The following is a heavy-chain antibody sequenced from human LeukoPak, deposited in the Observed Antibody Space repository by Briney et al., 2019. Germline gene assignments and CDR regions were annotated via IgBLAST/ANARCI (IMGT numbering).Heavy chain of an antibody. D-gene: IGHD2-8*01. V-gene: IGHV3-21*01. J-gene: IGHJ6*02. CDR3: ARDSSLLMVYAIPAYYYGMDV. Sequence: GGSLRLSCAASGFTFSSYSMNWVRQAPGKGLEWVSSISSSSSYIYYADSVKCRFTISREKAKNSLYLQMNSLSAEATAVYYCARDSSLLMVYAIPAYYYGMDVWGQGTTVTVSS. CDR1: GFTFSSYS. CDR2: ISSSSSYI.